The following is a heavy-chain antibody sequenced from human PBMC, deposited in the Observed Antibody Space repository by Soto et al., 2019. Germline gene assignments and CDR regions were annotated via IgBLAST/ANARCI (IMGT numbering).Heavy chain of an antibody. CDR2: ISSTSGYI. J-gene: IGHJ5*02. V-gene: IGHV3-21*01. Sequence: PGGSLRLSCAASGFTFSADSMNWVRQAPGKGLEWVSSISSTSGYISYADSVKGRFTISRDNARNSLYLEMNSLRAEDTAVYYCAREGLSTSPPSWGQGTLVPVSS. CDR1: GFTFSADS. D-gene: IGHD1-1*01. CDR3: AREGLSTSPPS.